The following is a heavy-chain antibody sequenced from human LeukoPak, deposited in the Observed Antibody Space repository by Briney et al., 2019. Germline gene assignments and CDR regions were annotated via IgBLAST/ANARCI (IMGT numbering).Heavy chain of an antibody. Sequence: GRSLRLSCAASGFTFSSYAMHWVRQAPGKGLEWVAVISYDGSNKYYADSVKGRFTISRDNSKNTLYLQMNSLRAEDTAVYYCARANGQMAVAGNVDYWGQGTLVTVSS. CDR2: ISYDGSNK. V-gene: IGHV3-30-3*01. J-gene: IGHJ4*02. CDR1: GFTFSSYA. CDR3: ARANGQMAVAGNVDY. D-gene: IGHD6-19*01.